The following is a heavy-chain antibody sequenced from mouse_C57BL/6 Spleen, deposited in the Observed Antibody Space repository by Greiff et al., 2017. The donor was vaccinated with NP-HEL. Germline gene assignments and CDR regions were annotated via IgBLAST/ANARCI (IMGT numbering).Heavy chain of an antibody. CDR2: ISSGSSTI. CDR3: ARHYLDY. Sequence: EVKLMESGGGLVKPGGSLKLSCAASGFTFSDYGMHWVRQAPEKGLEWVAYISSGSSTIYYADTVKGRFTISRDNAKNTLFLQMTSLRAEDTAMYYCARHYLDYWGQGTTPTVSS. V-gene: IGHV5-17*01. CDR1: GFTFSDYG. J-gene: IGHJ2*01.